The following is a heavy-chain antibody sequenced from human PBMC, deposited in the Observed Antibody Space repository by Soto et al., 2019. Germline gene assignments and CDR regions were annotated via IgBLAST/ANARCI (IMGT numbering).Heavy chain of an antibody. D-gene: IGHD2-8*01. V-gene: IGHV5-51*01. CDR1: GYSFTSYW. CDR2: IYPGDSDT. J-gene: IGHJ4*02. CDR3: ARSNEDIVLMVYADRPFYFDY. Sequence: EVQLVQSGAEVKKPGESLKISCKGSGYSFTSYWIGWVRQMPGKGLEWMGIIYPGDSDTRYSPSFQGQVTISADKSISTAYLQWSSLKASDTAMYYCARSNEDIVLMVYADRPFYFDYWGQGTLVTVSS.